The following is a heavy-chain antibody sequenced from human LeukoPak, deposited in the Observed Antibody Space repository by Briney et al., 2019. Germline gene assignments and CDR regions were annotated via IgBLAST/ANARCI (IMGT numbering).Heavy chain of an antibody. D-gene: IGHD5-12*01. Sequence: GGSLTLSCAASGFTFSSYWMSWVRQAPGKGLEWVANIKQDGSEKYYVDSVKGRFTISRDNAKNSLYLQMNSRRAEDTAVYYCARAGIVATPSYYGMDVWGQGTTVTVSS. CDR2: IKQDGSEK. CDR3: ARAGIVATPSYYGMDV. CDR1: GFTFSSYW. J-gene: IGHJ6*02. V-gene: IGHV3-7*01.